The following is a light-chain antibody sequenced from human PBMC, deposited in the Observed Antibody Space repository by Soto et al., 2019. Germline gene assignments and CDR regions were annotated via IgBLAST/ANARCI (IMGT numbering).Light chain of an antibody. CDR1: EDINTL. CDR3: QQYSRYHRT. Sequence: DIQMTQSPSTLSASVGYRVIITCRASEDINTLLDWYQQRPGKAPRLLIYDASRLEGGVPPRFSGTGYGTDFTLTISSIQPDDFATYYSQQYSRYHRTFGHGHKVEI. J-gene: IGKJ1*01. CDR2: DAS. V-gene: IGKV1-5*01.